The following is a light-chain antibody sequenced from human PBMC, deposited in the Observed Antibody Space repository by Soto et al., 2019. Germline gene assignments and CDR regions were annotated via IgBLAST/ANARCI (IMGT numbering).Light chain of an antibody. J-gene: IGKJ1*01. V-gene: IGKV1-17*01. CDR3: LQHNSYPRT. CDR2: AAS. CDR1: QDITND. Sequence: DIQMTQSPSSLSASVGDRVTITCRASQDITNDLGWYQQKPGKAPKRLIYAASSLQSGVPSRFSCSGSGTEFTLTVSSLQPEEFATYYCLQHNSYPRTFGQGTKGEIK.